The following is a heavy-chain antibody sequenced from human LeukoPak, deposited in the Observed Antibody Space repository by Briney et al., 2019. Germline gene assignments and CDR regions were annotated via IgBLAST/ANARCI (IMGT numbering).Heavy chain of an antibody. CDR1: GFTFRSNG. CDR3: ARDAAMTYRGYFDI. D-gene: IGHD6-25*01. V-gene: IGHV3-23*01. CDR2: ILGSGGAT. J-gene: IGHJ2*01. Sequence: PGGSLRLSCVASGFTFRSNGMTWIRQVPGKGLQWVSAILGSGGATYYSDSVRGRFTISRDNSEKTVFLQMNSLRPEDTAVYYCARDAAMTYRGYFDIWGRGTLVTVSS.